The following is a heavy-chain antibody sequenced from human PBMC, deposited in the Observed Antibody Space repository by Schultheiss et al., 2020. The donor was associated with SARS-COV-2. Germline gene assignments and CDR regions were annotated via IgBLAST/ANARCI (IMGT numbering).Heavy chain of an antibody. Sequence: GGSLRLSCAASGFTFSSYGMGWVRQAPGKGLEWVSGISGSGGGTYYVDSVKGRFTISRDTSKNTLYLQMSSLRAEDTAVYYCAKGGYYDILTGYYPNYFDYWGQGTLVTVSS. CDR3: AKGGYYDILTGYYPNYFDY. CDR1: GFTFSSYG. CDR2: ISGSGGGT. D-gene: IGHD3-9*01. V-gene: IGHV3-23*01. J-gene: IGHJ4*02.